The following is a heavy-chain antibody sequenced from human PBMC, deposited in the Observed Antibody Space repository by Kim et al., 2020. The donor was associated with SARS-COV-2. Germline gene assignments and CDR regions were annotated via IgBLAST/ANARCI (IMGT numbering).Heavy chain of an antibody. CDR2: IWYDGSNE. V-gene: IGHV3-33*01. CDR3: ARDQRARLFDY. J-gene: IGHJ4*02. Sequence: GGSLRLSCAASGFTFSSYGMHWVRQAPGKGLEWVAVIWYDGSNEYYADSVKGRFTISRDNSKNTLYLQMNSLRAEDTAVYYCARDQRARLFDYWGQGTLVTVSS. CDR1: GFTFSSYG.